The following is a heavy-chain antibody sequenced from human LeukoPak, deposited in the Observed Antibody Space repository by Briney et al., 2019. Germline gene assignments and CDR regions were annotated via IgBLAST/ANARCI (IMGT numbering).Heavy chain of an antibody. Sequence: ASVKVSCKASGGTFSSYAISWVRQAPGQGLEWMGWISAYNGNTNYAQKLQGRVTMTTDTSTSTAYMELRSLRSDDTAVYYCARASIAVAGNLFDYWGQGTLVTVS. V-gene: IGHV1-18*01. CDR1: GGTFSSYA. J-gene: IGHJ4*02. CDR2: ISAYNGNT. D-gene: IGHD6-19*01. CDR3: ARASIAVAGNLFDY.